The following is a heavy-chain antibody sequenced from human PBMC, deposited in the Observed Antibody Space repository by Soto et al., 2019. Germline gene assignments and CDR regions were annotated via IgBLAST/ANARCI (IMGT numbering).Heavy chain of an antibody. J-gene: IGHJ6*02. V-gene: IGHV3-33*01. CDR2: IWYDGSNK. D-gene: IGHD2-8*01. CDR3: ARDTMLSYYYGMDV. CDR1: GFTFSSYG. Sequence: PGGSLRLSCAASGFTFSSYGMHWVRQAPGKGLEWVAVIWYDGSNKYCADSVKGRFTISRDNSKNTLYLQMNSLRAEDTAVYYCARDTMLSYYYGMDVWGQGTTVTDSS.